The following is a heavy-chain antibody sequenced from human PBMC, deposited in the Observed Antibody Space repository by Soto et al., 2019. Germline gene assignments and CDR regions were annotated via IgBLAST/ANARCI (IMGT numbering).Heavy chain of an antibody. D-gene: IGHD4-17*01. Sequence: SVKVSCKASGGTFSSYAISWVRQAPGQGLEWMGGIIPIIGTANYAQKFQGRVTITADKSTSTAYMELSSLRSEDTAVYYCARDGEGGDYVEGWFDPWGQGTLVTVSS. J-gene: IGHJ5*02. CDR3: ARDGEGGDYVEGWFDP. V-gene: IGHV1-69*06. CDR1: GGTFSSYA. CDR2: IIPIIGTA.